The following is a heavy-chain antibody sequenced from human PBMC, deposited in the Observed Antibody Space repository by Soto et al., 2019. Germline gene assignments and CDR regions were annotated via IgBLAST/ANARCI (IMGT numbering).Heavy chain of an antibody. Sequence: ASVKVSCKASGYTFTSYDINWVRQATGQGLEWMGWMNPNSGNTGYAQKFQGRVTMTRNTSISTAYMELSSLRSEDTAVYYCARVRQRTYYYDSSCRRCAFDIWGQGTRVTVS. CDR1: GYTFTSYD. V-gene: IGHV1-8*01. CDR3: ARVRQRTYYYDSSCRRCAFDI. D-gene: IGHD3-22*01. CDR2: MNPNSGNT. J-gene: IGHJ3*02.